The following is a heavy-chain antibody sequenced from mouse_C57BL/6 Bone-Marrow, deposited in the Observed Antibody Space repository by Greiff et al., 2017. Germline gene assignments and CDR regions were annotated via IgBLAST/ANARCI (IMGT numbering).Heavy chain of an antibody. CDR3: ASERDDPRFDY. CDR1: GYTFTSYW. J-gene: IGHJ2*01. V-gene: IGHV1-50*01. Sequence: QVQLQQPGAELVKPGASVKLSCKASGYTFTSYWMQWVKQRPGQGLEWIGAIDPSDSYTNYTQKFKGTATLTVDPSSSTAYMQLSSLTSEDSAVYYCASERDDPRFDYWGQGTTLTVSS. CDR2: IDPSDSYT.